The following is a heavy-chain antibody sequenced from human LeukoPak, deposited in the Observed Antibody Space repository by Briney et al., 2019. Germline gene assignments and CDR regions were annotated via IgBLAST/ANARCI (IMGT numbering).Heavy chain of an antibody. Sequence: GGSLRLSCAASGFGFSNYWMGWVRQTPGRELEWVAYIKPDGSVTQYVDSVKGRFTISRDNAQNSLSLQMNSLGAEDTAVYYCVRYGVAYGMDVWGQGTTVTVS. D-gene: IGHD2-15*01. V-gene: IGHV3-7*01. CDR3: VRYGVAYGMDV. CDR1: GFGFSNYW. CDR2: IKPDGSVT. J-gene: IGHJ6*02.